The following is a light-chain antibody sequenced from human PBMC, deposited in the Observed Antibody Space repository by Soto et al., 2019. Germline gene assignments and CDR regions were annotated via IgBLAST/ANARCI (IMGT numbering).Light chain of an antibody. J-gene: IGKJ1*01. CDR2: DTS. CDR3: QEYIQWHPGM. Sequence: EFVLTHSPGTLSLSPGERATLSFRASQTVRNNYLAWYQQRPGQVPRLLIYDTSTRAPGISARFSGSGSGTEFTLTISSLQSEDFAVYYCQEYIQWHPGMFGPGTKVDIK. V-gene: IGKV3-15*01. CDR1: QTVRNN.